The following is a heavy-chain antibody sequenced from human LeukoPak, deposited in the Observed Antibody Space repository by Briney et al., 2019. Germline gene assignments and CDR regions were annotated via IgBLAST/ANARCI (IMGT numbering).Heavy chain of an antibody. CDR3: LRDAQRPRLTPDY. Sequence: ASVKVSCKASGYTFNTYGISWVRQAPGQGLEWMGWISTYNGDVNYVQNLQGRVTMTTDTSASTAYMELMSLRSDDTAVYYCLRDAQRPRLTPDYWGQGTLVTLSS. D-gene: IGHD6-25*01. CDR2: ISTYNGDV. J-gene: IGHJ4*02. V-gene: IGHV1-18*01. CDR1: GYTFNTYG.